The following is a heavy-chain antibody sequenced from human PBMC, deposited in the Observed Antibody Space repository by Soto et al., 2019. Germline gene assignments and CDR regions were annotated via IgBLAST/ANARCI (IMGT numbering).Heavy chain of an antibody. CDR1: GGSISSYY. CDR3: ARAITGDDAFDI. Sequence: SETLSLTCTVSGGSISSYYWSWIRQPPGKGLEWIGYIYYSGSTNYNPSLKSRVTISVDTSKNQFSLKLSSVTAVDTAVYYCARAITGDDAFDIWGQGTMVTVSS. J-gene: IGHJ3*02. V-gene: IGHV4-59*01. D-gene: IGHD7-27*01. CDR2: IYYSGST.